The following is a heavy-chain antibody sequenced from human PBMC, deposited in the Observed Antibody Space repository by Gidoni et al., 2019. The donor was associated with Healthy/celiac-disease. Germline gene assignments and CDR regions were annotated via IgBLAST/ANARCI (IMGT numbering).Heavy chain of an antibody. J-gene: IGHJ6*02. Sequence: EVQLLESGGGLVQPGGSLRLPCAASGLTVSSYARSWVRQAPGKGLEWVSAISGSGGSTYYADSVKGRFTISRDNSKNTLYLQMNSLRAEDTAVYYCAKDLAQTVTKGYYYYGMDVWGQGTTVTVSS. CDR3: AKDLAQTVTKGYYYYGMDV. V-gene: IGHV3-23*01. CDR2: ISGSGGST. CDR1: GLTVSSYA. D-gene: IGHD4-17*01.